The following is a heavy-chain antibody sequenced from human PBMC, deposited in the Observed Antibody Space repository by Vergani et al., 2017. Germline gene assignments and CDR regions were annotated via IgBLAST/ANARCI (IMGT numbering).Heavy chain of an antibody. J-gene: IGHJ4*02. Sequence: VQLVQSGAEVKKPGSSVKVSCKASGYTFTDYYMHWVRQAPGQGLEWMGWINPNSGGTNYAHKFQGRVTMTRDTSITTAYMELSRLRSDDTAVYYCARGGSNLANPEDYWGLGTLVTVSS. V-gene: IGHV1-2*02. CDR1: GYTFTDYY. CDR2: INPNSGGT. D-gene: IGHD1-14*01. CDR3: ARGGSNLANPEDY.